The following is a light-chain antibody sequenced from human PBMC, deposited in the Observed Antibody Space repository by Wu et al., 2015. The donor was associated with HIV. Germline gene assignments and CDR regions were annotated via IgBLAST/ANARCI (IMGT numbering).Light chain of an antibody. Sequence: DIQMTQSPSSLSASVGDRVTISCRASQGISSYLNWYQQKPGKAPNLLIYAASSLQSGVPSRFSGSGSGTEFTLSISSLQPDDFATYYCQQYNSHPVSFGQGTKLEMK. J-gene: IGKJ2*03. CDR2: AAS. CDR3: QQYNSHPVS. V-gene: IGKV1-39*01. CDR1: QGISSY.